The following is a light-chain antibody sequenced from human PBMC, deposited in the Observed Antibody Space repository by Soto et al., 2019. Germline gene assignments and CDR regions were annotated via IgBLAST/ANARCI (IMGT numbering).Light chain of an antibody. Sequence: QSALTQPASVSVPPGQSSTISCTGTSSDVGGYGSVSWYQQHPGKAPKLMIYEVSNRPSGVSNRFSGSKSGNTASLTISALQDEDDPDYYCSSYTSRGPYVFGTGTKVPV. CDR3: SSYTSRGPYV. CDR2: EVS. CDR1: SSDVGGYGS. J-gene: IGLJ1*01. V-gene: IGLV2-14*01.